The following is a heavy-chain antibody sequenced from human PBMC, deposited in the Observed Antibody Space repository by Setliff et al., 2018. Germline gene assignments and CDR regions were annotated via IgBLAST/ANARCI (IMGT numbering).Heavy chain of an antibody. J-gene: IGHJ4*02. CDR3: SRINFYVSSGFYYASDY. V-gene: IGHV1-18*01. CDR1: GYTFSDYG. D-gene: IGHD3-22*01. Sequence: GASVKVSCKASGYTFSDYGITWVRQAPGQGLEWMGWISAYTGNAYYAHKLQDRVTMTTDTSTGTAYMELRSLTSDDTAVYYCSRINFYVSSGFYYASDYWGQGTLVTVSS. CDR2: ISAYTGNA.